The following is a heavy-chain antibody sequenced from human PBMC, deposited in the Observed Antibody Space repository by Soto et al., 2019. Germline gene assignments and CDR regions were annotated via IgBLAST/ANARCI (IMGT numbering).Heavy chain of an antibody. Sequence: TLSPTCGGYGGSFSGYHWSWIRQPPGKGLERIGEINHSGSTNYNPSLKSRFTISVDTSKNQFSLKLSSVTAADTAMYYCALPAGYFSSNSCKPNDYYGMDVCGQGTTVTVSS. CDR3: ALPAGYFSSNSCKPNDYYGMDV. J-gene: IGHJ6*02. D-gene: IGHD2-2*01. V-gene: IGHV4-34*09. CDR2: INHSGST. CDR1: GGSFSGYH.